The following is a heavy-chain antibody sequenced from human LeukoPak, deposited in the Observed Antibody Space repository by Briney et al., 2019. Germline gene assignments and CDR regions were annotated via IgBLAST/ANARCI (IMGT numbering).Heavy chain of an antibody. D-gene: IGHD1-26*01. CDR3: ARAYSGSYLPHDY. CDR2: IYYSGST. V-gene: IGHV4-59*01. Sequence: PSETLSLTCTVSGGSISSYYWSWLRQPPGKGLEWIGYIYYSGSTNYNPSLTSRVTISVDTSKNQFSLKLSSVTAADTAVYYCARAYSGSYLPHDYWGQGTLVTVSS. CDR1: GGSISSYY. J-gene: IGHJ4*02.